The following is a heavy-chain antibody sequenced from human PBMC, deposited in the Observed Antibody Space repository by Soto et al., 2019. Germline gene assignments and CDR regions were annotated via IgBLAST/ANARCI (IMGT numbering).Heavy chain of an antibody. CDR1: GGTFSSYA. V-gene: IGHV1-69*13. D-gene: IGHD2-2*01. CDR2: IIPILGTA. J-gene: IGHJ6*02. CDR3: ARDQYPNCSSTSCYDYYYGMDV. Sequence: SVKVSCKASGGTFSSYAISWVRQAPGQGLEWMGGIIPILGTANYAQKFQGRVTITADESTSTAYMELSSLRSEDTAVYYCARDQYPNCSSTSCYDYYYGMDVWGQGTTVTVSS.